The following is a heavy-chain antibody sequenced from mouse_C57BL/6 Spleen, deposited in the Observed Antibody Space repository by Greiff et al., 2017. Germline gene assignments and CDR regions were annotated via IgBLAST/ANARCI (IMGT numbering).Heavy chain of an antibody. D-gene: IGHD4-1*01. V-gene: IGHV1-69*01. Sequence: QVQLQQPGAELVMPGASVKLSCKASGYTFTSYWMHWVKQRPGQGLEWIGEIDPSDSYTNYNQKFKGKSTLTVDKSSSTAYMQLSSLTSEDSAVYYCVTWDGYYAMDYWGQGTSVTVSS. CDR2: IDPSDSYT. J-gene: IGHJ4*01. CDR3: VTWDGYYAMDY. CDR1: GYTFTSYW.